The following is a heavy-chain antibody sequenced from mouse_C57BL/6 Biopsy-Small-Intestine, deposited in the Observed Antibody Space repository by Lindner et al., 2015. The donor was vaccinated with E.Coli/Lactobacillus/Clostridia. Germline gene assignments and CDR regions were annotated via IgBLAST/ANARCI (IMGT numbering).Heavy chain of an antibody. J-gene: IGHJ2*01. CDR1: GFTFSSYA. D-gene: IGHD1-1*01. CDR2: ISDGGSYT. V-gene: IGHV5-4*01. CDR3: AREEYYGSSYFFDY. Sequence: EVQLQESGGGLVKPGGSLKLSCAASGFTFSSYAMSWVRQTPEKRLEWVAIISDGGSYTYYPDNVKGRFTISRDNAKNNLYLQMSHLKSEDTAMYYCAREEYYGSSYFFDYWGQGTALTVSS.